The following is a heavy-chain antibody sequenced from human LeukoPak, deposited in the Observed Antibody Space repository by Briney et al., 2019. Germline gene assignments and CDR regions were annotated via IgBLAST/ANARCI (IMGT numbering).Heavy chain of an antibody. CDR1: GFTFSSYG. Sequence: GGSLRLSCAASGFTFSSYGMHWVRQAPGKGLEWVAFIRYDGSNKYYADSVKGRFTISRDNSKNTLYLQMNSLRAEDTAVYYCAKDRSRITIFGVVSDYWGQGTLVTVSP. D-gene: IGHD3-3*01. CDR3: AKDRSRITIFGVVSDY. CDR2: IRYDGSNK. V-gene: IGHV3-30*02. J-gene: IGHJ4*02.